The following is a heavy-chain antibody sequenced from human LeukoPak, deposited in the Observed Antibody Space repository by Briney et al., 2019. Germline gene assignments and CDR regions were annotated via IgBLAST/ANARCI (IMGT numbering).Heavy chain of an antibody. Sequence: GGTLRLSCAGSGFPFSIHGMNWVRQAPGKGLEWVSGISPGGGPTYYADSVKGRFTISRDDSKNTLYLQMNNLRADDTAVYYCARDRAYPNDVFDIWGQGTMVTVSS. J-gene: IGHJ3*02. V-gene: IGHV3-23*01. CDR3: ARDRAYPNDVFDI. CDR2: ISPGGGPT. CDR1: GFPFSIHG. D-gene: IGHD2-21*01.